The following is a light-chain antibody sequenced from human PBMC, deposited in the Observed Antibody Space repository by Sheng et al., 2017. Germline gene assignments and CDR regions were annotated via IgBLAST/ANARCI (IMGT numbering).Light chain of an antibody. CDR3: QQRSNWPPMYT. Sequence: ETVLTQSPATLSLSPGERGTLSCRASQSLTSYLAWYQQKPGQAPRLLISDTSNRATGIPTRFSGSGSGTDFTLTISSLEPEDFAIYYCQQRSNWPPMYTFGQGTTLE. J-gene: IGKJ2*01. CDR2: DTS. CDR1: QSLTSY. V-gene: IGKV3-11*01.